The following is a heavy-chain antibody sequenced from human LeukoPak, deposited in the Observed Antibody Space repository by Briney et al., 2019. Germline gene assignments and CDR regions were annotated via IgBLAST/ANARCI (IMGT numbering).Heavy chain of an antibody. Sequence: GGSLRLSCAASGFTFSDYYMSWIRQAPGKGLEWVSYISSSGSTIYYADSVKGRFTISRDNAKNSLYLQMNSLRAEDTAVYYCARLMYSSSWYPPPFDYWGQGTLVTVSS. D-gene: IGHD6-13*01. CDR2: ISSSGSTI. CDR1: GFTFSDYY. CDR3: ARLMYSSSWYPPPFDY. V-gene: IGHV3-11*04. J-gene: IGHJ4*02.